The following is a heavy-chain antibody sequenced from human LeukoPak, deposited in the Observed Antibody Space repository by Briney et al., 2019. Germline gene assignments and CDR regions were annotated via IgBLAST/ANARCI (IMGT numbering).Heavy chain of an antibody. V-gene: IGHV1-69*01. CDR3: ARGWDSSGQIPFFY. J-gene: IGHJ4*02. D-gene: IGHD3-22*01. Sequence: SVKVSCKAPGGTFSNYAISWVRQAPRQGLEWMGGIIPIFGTANYAQKFQGRVTITADESTNTAYMELSSLRSEDTAVYYCARGWDSSGQIPFFYWGQGTLVTVSS. CDR1: GGTFSNYA. CDR2: IIPIFGTA.